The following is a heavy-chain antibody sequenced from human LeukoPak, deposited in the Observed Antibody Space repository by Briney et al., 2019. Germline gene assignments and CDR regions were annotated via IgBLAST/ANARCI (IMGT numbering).Heavy chain of an antibody. D-gene: IGHD4-11*01. CDR1: GGSISSGSYY. Sequence: SQTLSLTCTVSGGSISSGSYYWSWIWQPAGKGLEWIGRIYTSGSTNYNPSLKSRVTMSVDTSKNQFSLKLSSVTAADTAVYYCARDLDDYSNYWFDPWGQGTLVTVSS. CDR3: ARDLDDYSNYWFDP. V-gene: IGHV4-61*02. J-gene: IGHJ5*02. CDR2: IYTSGST.